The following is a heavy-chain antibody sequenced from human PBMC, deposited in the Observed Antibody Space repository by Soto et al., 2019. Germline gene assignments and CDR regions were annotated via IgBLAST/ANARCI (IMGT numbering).Heavy chain of an antibody. CDR3: ARGCSSASCYYY. CDR1: GFMFSSYT. V-gene: IGHV3-21*01. J-gene: IGHJ4*02. Sequence: GGSLRLSCTASGFMFSSYTMNWVRQAPGKGLEWVSSVSFRGDIYYADALEGRFTITRDDAKNSLYLQMNSLRAEDTAVYYCARGCSSASCYYYWGQGTLVTVSS. D-gene: IGHD2-2*01. CDR2: VSFRGDI.